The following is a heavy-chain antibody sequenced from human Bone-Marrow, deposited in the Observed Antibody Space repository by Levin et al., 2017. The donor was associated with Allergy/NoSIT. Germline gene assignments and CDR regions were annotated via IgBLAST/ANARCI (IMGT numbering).Heavy chain of an antibody. J-gene: IGHJ4*02. CDR3: AKEAYCSGGTCYPLAFDY. CDR2: ISNSGGST. D-gene: IGHD2-15*01. V-gene: IGHV3-23*01. CDR1: GFTFSNFA. Sequence: QAGGSLRLSCVVSGFTFSNFAMSWVRQAPGKGLEWVSTISNSGGSTYYADSVKGRFTISRDNSKNTLYLQMSSLRAEDTAVYYCAKEAYCSGGTCYPLAFDYWGQGTPVTVSS.